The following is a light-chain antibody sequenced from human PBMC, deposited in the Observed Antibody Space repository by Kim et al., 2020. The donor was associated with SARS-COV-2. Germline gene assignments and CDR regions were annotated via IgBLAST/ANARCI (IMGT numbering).Light chain of an antibody. V-gene: IGLV5-39*01. Sequence: TCTLSSGLHVAIYNIFLYQHTPGSRPRYLLSYKSDSNKEQGSGVPSRFSGSKDASTNAGLLLISGLQSEDEADYYCAIWYSNTWVFGGGTQLTVL. CDR1: SGLHVAIYN. CDR2: YKSDSNK. CDR3: AIWYSNTWV. J-gene: IGLJ3*02.